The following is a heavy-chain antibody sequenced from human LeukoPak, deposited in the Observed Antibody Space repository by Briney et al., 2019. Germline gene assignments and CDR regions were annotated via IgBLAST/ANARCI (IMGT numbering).Heavy chain of an antibody. CDR1: GGSISSGGYY. CDR3: ARDSYGSVDY. V-gene: IGHV4-31*03. CDR2: IYYSGST. D-gene: IGHD3-10*01. J-gene: IGHJ4*02. Sequence: SETLSLTCTVSGGSISSGGYYWSWIRQHPGKGLEWIGYIYYSGSTYYNPSLRSRVTISVDTSKNQFSLKLSSVTAADTAVYYCARDSYGSVDYWGQGTLVTVSS.